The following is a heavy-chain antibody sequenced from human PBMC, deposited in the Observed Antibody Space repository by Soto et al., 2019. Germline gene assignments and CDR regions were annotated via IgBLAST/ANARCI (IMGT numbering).Heavy chain of an antibody. CDR2: MNPNSGNT. V-gene: IGHV1-8*01. J-gene: IGHJ3*02. CDR1: GYTFTSYD. D-gene: IGHD6-19*01. Sequence: ASVKVSCKASGYTFTSYDINWVRQATGQGLERMGWMNPNSGNTGYAQKFQGRVTMTRNTSISTAYMELSSLRSEDTAVYYCARVVVKGSSGWYGGRAYDIWGQGTMVPVSS. CDR3: ARVVVKGSSGWYGGRAYDI.